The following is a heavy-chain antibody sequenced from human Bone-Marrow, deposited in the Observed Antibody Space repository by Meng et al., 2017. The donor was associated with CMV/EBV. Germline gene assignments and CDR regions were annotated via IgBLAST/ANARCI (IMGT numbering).Heavy chain of an antibody. V-gene: IGHV1-2*02. J-gene: IGHJ4*02. CDR1: GYTFNVYY. CDR3: ARGILLAGKGAFDY. CDR2: INHNSGGT. Sequence: KASGYTFNVYYIHWMRQAPGQGFEWMGWINHNSGGTNYEQKFQGRVTMTRDTSINTAYMEVSRLKSDDTAVYYCARGILLAGKGAFDYWGQGSLVTVSS. D-gene: IGHD6-19*01.